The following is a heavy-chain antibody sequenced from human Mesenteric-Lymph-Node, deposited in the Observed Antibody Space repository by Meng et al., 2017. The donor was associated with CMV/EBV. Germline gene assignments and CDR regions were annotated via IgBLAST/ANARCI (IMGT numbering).Heavy chain of an antibody. J-gene: IGHJ4*02. CDR2: IIPIFGIL. CDR1: RYA. V-gene: IGHV1-69*01. D-gene: IGHD3-10*01. CDR3: ASRFYYYGSGNHYNALGSFDY. Sequence: RYAISWVRQAPGQGLEWMGGIIPIFGILNYAQNLQGRVTITADESTGTAYMELSSLRSEDTAVYYCASRFYYYGSGNHYNALGSFDYWGQGTLVTVSS.